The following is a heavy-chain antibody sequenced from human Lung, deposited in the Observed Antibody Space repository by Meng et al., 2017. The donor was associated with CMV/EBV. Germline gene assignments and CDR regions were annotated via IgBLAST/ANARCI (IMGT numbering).Heavy chain of an antibody. Sequence: GSLRLXCTLSGGSISSYYWSWIRQPAGKGLEWIGRIYTSGSTNYNPSFKSRVTISVDRSKNQFSLKLSSVTAADTAVYYCARALKPDGYSYGYYFDYWGQGTXVTVSS. CDR2: IYTSGST. J-gene: IGHJ4*02. V-gene: IGHV4-4*07. CDR1: GGSISSYY. CDR3: ARALKPDGYSYGYYFDY. D-gene: IGHD5-18*01.